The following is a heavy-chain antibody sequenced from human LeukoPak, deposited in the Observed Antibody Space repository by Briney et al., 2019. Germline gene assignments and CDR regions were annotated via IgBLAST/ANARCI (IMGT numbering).Heavy chain of an antibody. CDR1: GFPFSNYD. Sequence: QPGGSLRLSCGASGFPFSNYDMHWVRHAPGKGLDWVSAIDTVGNTYYSGSVKGRFTISRENAQNSLFLQMNSLRDGDTALYYCIRIRTREHQYGMDVWGQGTTVTVSS. J-gene: IGHJ6*02. CDR2: IDTVGNT. V-gene: IGHV3-13*01. D-gene: IGHD1-26*01. CDR3: IRIRTREHQYGMDV.